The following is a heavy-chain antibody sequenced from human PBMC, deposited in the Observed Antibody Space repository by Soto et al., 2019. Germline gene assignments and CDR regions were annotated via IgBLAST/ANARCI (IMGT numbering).Heavy chain of an antibody. CDR2: INHTGGT. V-gene: IGHV4-34*08. CDR3: ATRITVFGLLIPPFDP. Sequence: SETLSLTCAVYGGTVNGYYWNWIRQPPGKGLEWIGEINHTGGTHYNPSLKSRVTMSVDTSKNQFSLRLSSVTAADTAIYYCATRITVFGLLIPPFDPWGQVTQVTVSS. D-gene: IGHD3-3*01. J-gene: IGHJ5*02. CDR1: GGTVNGYY.